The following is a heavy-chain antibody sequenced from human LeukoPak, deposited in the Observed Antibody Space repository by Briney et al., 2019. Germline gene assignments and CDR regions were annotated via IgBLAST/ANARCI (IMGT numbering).Heavy chain of an antibody. J-gene: IGHJ6*02. Sequence: ASVKVSCKASGYTFTSYAMNWVRQAPGQGLEWMGWINTNTGNPTYAQGFTGRFVFSLDTSVSTAYLQISSLKAEVTAVYYCAIFPPTVTSYYYYYGMDVWGQGTTVTVSS. V-gene: IGHV7-4-1*02. CDR2: INTNTGNP. D-gene: IGHD4-17*01. CDR1: GYTFTSYA. CDR3: AIFPPTVTSYYYYYGMDV.